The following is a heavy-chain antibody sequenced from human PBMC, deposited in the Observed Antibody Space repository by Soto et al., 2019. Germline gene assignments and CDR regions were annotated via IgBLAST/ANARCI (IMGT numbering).Heavy chain of an antibody. V-gene: IGHV3-23*01. CDR3: AKVFYYYDSSGYYYFDC. D-gene: IGHD3-22*01. CDR1: GFTFSSYA. Sequence: GGSLRLSCAASGFTFSSYAVSWVRQAPGKGLEWISSISGSGSTIYYADSVKGRFTISRDNSKNTLYLQMSSLRAEDTAVYYCAKVFYYYDSSGYYYFDCWGQGTLVTVSS. CDR2: ISGSGSTI. J-gene: IGHJ4*02.